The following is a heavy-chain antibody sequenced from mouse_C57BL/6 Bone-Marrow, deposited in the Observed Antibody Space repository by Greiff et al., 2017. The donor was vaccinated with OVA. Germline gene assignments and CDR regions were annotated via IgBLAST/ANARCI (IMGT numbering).Heavy chain of an antibody. D-gene: IGHD2-3*01. CDR2: IRSKSNNYAT. CDR3: VRQDGLYAMDY. J-gene: IGHJ4*01. CDR1: GFSFNTYA. Sequence: EVQLQESGGGLVQPKGSLKLSCAASGFSFNTYAMNWVRQAPGKGLEWVARIRSKSNNYATYYADSVKDRFTISRDDSESMLYLQMNNLKTEDTAMYYCVRQDGLYAMDYWGQGTSVTVSS. V-gene: IGHV10-1*01.